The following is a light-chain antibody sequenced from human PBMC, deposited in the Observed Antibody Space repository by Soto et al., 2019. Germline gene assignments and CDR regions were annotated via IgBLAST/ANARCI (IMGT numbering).Light chain of an antibody. V-gene: IGLV1-40*01. Sequence: QSVLTQPPSVSGAPGQRVTISCTGSSSNIGAGYDVHWYQQLPGTAPKLLIYLNNNRPSGVPDRFSGSKSDTSASLTVSGLQAEDEADYYCSSYGGSNTVVFGGGTKLTVL. J-gene: IGLJ2*01. CDR3: SSYGGSNTVV. CDR1: SSNIGAGYD. CDR2: LNN.